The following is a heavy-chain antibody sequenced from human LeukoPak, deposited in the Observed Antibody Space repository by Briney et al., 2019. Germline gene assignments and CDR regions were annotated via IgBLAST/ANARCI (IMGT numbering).Heavy chain of an antibody. V-gene: IGHV4-59*01. Sequence: PSETLSLTCTVSGGSISSYCWSWIRQPPGKGLEWIGYIYYSGSTNYNPSLKSRVTISVDTSKNQFSLKLSSVTAADTAVYYCARGHSYAPGYWGQGTLVTVSS. D-gene: IGHD5-18*01. J-gene: IGHJ4*02. CDR3: ARGHSYAPGY. CDR2: IYYSGST. CDR1: GGSISSYC.